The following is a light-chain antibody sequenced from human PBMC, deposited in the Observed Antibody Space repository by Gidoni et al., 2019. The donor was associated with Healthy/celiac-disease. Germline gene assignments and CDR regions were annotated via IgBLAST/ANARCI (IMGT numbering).Light chain of an antibody. CDR1: QSVSSSY. CDR2: GAS. CDR3: QQYGSSIFT. Sequence: EIVLTQSSGTLSLSPGERATLSRRASQSVSSSYLAWYQQKPGQAPRPLIYGASSRATGIPDRFSGSGSGTDFTLTISRLEPEDFAVYYCQQYGSSIFTFGPGTKVDIK. J-gene: IGKJ3*01. V-gene: IGKV3-20*01.